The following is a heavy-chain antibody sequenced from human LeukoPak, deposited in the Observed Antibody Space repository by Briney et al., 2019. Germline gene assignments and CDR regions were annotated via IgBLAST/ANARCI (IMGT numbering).Heavy chain of an antibody. CDR1: GFTFSSYA. V-gene: IGHV3-30*04. Sequence: PGGSLRLSCAASGFTFSSYAMHWVRQAPGKGLEWVATTSFDVSNKYYADSVKGRFTISRDNAKNSLYLQMNSLRAEDTAIYYCTRVGYIDEGIDYWGQGTLVTVSS. CDR3: TRVGYIDEGIDY. CDR2: TSFDVSNK. J-gene: IGHJ4*02. D-gene: IGHD5-24*01.